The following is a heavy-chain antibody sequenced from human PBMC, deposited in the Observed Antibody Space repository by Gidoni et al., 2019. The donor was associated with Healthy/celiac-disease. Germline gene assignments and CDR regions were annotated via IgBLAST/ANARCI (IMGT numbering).Heavy chain of an antibody. Sequence: QAPGKGLEWVAVIWYDGSNKYYADSVKGRFTIYRDNSKNTLYLQMNSLRAEDTAVYYCARDRSGATVTTEENDQVAYQGGFDYWGQGTLVTVSS. CDR3: ARDRSGATVTTEENDQVAYQGGFDY. D-gene: IGHD4-17*01. V-gene: IGHV3-33*01. CDR2: IWYDGSNK. J-gene: IGHJ4*02.